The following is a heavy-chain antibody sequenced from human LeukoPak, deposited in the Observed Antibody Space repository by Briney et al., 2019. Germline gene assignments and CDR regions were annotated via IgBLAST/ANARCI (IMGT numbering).Heavy chain of an antibody. Sequence: ASVKVSCKASGYTFTSYAMNWVRQAPGQGLEWMGWINTSTGNPTYAQGFTGRFVFSLDTSVSTAYLQISSLKAEDTAVYYCARATKAGKFPYYMDVCGKGTTVTVSS. J-gene: IGHJ6*03. CDR2: INTSTGNP. CDR1: GYTFTSYA. V-gene: IGHV7-4-1*02. D-gene: IGHD6-19*01. CDR3: ARATKAGKFPYYMDV.